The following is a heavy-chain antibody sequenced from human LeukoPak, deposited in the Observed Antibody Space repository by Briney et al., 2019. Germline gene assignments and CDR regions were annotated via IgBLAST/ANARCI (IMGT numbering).Heavy chain of an antibody. D-gene: IGHD5-12*01. CDR3: ARVSGYDWKSFYDY. V-gene: IGHV4-4*07. J-gene: IGHJ4*02. CDR1: GGSLSSYY. CDR2: ISTGGST. Sequence: PSETLSLTCTVSGGSLSSYYWSWIRPPARKGLGWYGFISTGGSTNYNPPLKRRVPISVDTSKNQFSLKLSSVTAADTAVYYCARVSGYDWKSFYDYWGQGTLVTVSS.